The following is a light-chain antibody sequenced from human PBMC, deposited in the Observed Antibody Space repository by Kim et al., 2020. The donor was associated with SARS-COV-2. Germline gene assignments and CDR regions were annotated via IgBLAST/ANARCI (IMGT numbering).Light chain of an antibody. CDR2: ANN. CDR1: SSNIGSNP. J-gene: IGLJ3*02. V-gene: IGLV1-44*01. Sequence: PGQRVTISCSGSSSNIGSNPVNWYHQLPGTAPKLLIYANNQRPSGVPDRFSGSKSGTSASLAISGLQSEDEADYYCAAWDDSLNGVFGGGTQLTVL. CDR3: AAWDDSLNGV.